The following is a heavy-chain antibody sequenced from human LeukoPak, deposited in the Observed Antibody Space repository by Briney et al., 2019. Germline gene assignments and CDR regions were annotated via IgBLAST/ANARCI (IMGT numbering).Heavy chain of an antibody. J-gene: IGHJ4*02. CDR2: ISGSGGST. Sequence: PGGSLRLSCAASGFPFSSYAMSWVRRAPGKGLEWVSAISGSGGSTYYADSVKGRFTISRDNSKNTLYLQMNSLRAEDTAVYYCAKPGYSSGWVDYWGQGTLVTVSS. CDR3: AKPGYSSGWVDY. V-gene: IGHV3-23*01. D-gene: IGHD6-19*01. CDR1: GFPFSSYA.